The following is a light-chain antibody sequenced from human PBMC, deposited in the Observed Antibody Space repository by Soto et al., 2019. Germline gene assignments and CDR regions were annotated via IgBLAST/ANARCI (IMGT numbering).Light chain of an antibody. J-gene: IGKJ4*01. V-gene: IGKV3-11*01. CDR1: QSVSSS. CDR3: QQRSSWPLS. CDR2: DAS. Sequence: EIVLTKSPATLSLSPGETATLSCRASQSVSSSLAWYQQKPGQTPRLLIYDASNRATGIPARFSGSGSGTAFTLTVSSPEPADFAVYYCQQRSSWPLSFGGGTKVEIK.